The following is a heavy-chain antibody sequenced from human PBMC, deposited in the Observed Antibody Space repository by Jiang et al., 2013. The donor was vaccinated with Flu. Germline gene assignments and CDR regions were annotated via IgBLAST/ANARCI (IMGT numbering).Heavy chain of an antibody. J-gene: IGHJ4*02. Sequence: LLKPSETLSLTCTVSGGSISSYYWNWIRQPPGKGLEWIGYVYYTGSGNHNPSLKSRVTMSVDTSKKQFSLNLSSVTAADTAVYFCARGGTPTVWGQGTLVTVSS. CDR3: ARGGTPTV. CDR2: VYYTGSG. D-gene: IGHD1-7*01. CDR1: GGSISSYY. V-gene: IGHV4-59*01.